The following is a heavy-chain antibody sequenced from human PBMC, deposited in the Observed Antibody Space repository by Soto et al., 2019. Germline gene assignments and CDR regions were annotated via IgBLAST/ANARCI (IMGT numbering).Heavy chain of an antibody. Sequence: GVSLRLSCAASGFTFRSFTMNWVRQAPGKGLEWVSTISSNSAYIYYTDALRGRFTISRDNAKNSLHLRMNSLRAEYTAVYYCTRDASRDSSARGWFDPWGPGTLVTVSS. J-gene: IGHJ5*02. CDR2: ISSNSAYI. V-gene: IGHV3-21*01. CDR3: TRDASRDSSARGWFDP. CDR1: GFTFRSFT. D-gene: IGHD6-13*01.